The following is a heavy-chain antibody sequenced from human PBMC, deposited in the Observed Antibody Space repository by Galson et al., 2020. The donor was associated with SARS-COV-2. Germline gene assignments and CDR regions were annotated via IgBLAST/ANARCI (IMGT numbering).Heavy chain of an antibody. V-gene: IGHV4-59*08. Sequence: SETLSLTCTFSGGSVNSYFWSWIRQPPGKGLEWIGYAYYSGSASYNPSLKSRVTMSVDTSQNPISLKLTSVTSADTAVYYCAWGSGYDFFVTSIDWYFDLWGRGTLVSVSS. CDR1: GGSVNSYF. CDR2: AYYSGSA. D-gene: IGHD5-12*01. J-gene: IGHJ2*01. CDR3: AWGSGYDFFVTSIDWYFDL.